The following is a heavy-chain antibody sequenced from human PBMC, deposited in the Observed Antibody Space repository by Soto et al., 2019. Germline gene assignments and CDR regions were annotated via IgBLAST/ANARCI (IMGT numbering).Heavy chain of an antibody. CDR2: INTNGRSA. CDR3: AKRSGNSYEDY. V-gene: IGHV3-23*01. D-gene: IGHD1-26*01. J-gene: IGHJ4*02. CDR1: GFTFSNYV. Sequence: EVHLLESGGGLVQPGGSLRLSCAASGFTFSNYVMSWVRQAPGRGLDWVSSINTNGRSADYADSVKGRFTISRDNSKNTLYLKMNSLRAEDTAVYYCAKRSGNSYEDYWGQGPLVTVSS.